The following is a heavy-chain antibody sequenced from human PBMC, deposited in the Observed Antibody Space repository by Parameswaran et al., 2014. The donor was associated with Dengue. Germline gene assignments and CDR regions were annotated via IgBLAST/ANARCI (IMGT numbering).Heavy chain of an antibody. J-gene: IGHJ4*02. D-gene: IGHD3-10*01. Sequence: WVRQAPGQGLEWMGWMNPNSGNTGYAQKFQGRVTMTRNTSISTAYMELSSLRSEDTAVYYCARGLWFGELSPLLFDYWGQEPGHVSS. CDR2: MNPNSGNT. CDR3: ARGLWFGELSPLLFDY. V-gene: IGHV1-8*01.